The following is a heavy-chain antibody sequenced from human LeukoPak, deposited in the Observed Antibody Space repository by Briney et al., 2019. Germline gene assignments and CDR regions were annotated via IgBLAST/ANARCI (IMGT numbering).Heavy chain of an antibody. CDR1: GYTFTSYG. J-gene: IGHJ6*03. Sequence: GASVKVSCKASGYTFTSYGISWVRQAPGQGLEWMGWISAYNGNTNYAQKFQGRVTMTRDTSTSTVYMELSSLRSEDTAVYYCARWYAAYSGSYWWRMNYYYYYMDVWGKGTTVTISS. D-gene: IGHD1-26*01. CDR2: ISAYNGNT. CDR3: ARWYAAYSGSYWWRMNYYYYYMDV. V-gene: IGHV1-18*01.